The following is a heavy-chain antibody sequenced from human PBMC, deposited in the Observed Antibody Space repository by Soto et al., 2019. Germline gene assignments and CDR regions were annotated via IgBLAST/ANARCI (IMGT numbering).Heavy chain of an antibody. CDR3: ARDRRGYDSSGYYDAFDN. Sequence: ASVKVSCKASGGTFSSYAISWVRQAPGQGLEWMGGIIPIFGTANYAQKFQGRVTITADESTSTAYMELSSLRSEDTAVYYCARDRRGYDSSGYYDAFDNWGQGTMVTVSS. J-gene: IGHJ3*02. V-gene: IGHV1-69*13. CDR1: GGTFSSYA. D-gene: IGHD3-22*01. CDR2: IIPIFGTA.